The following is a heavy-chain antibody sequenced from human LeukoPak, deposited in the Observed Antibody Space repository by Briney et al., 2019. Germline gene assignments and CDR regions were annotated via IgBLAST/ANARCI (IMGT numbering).Heavy chain of an antibody. CDR2: IYSGGST. V-gene: IGHV3-66*01. D-gene: IGHD3-10*01. CDR1: GFTFSSYA. J-gene: IGHJ4*02. Sequence: GGSLRLSCAASGFTFSSYAMSWVRQAPGKGLEWVSVIYSGGSTYYADSVKGRSTISRDNSKNTLYLQMNSLRAEDTAVYYCAQDFYGSGSYDYWGQGTLVTVSS. CDR3: AQDFYGSGSYDY.